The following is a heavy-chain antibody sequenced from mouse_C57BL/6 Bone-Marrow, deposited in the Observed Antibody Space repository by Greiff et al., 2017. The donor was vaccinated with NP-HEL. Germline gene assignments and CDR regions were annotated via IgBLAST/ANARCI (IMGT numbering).Heavy chain of an antibody. Sequence: EVQVVESGGDLVKPGGSLKLSCAASGFTFSSYGMSWVRQTPDKRLEWVATISSGGSYTYYPDSVKGRFTITRDNAKNTLYLQMSSLKSEDTAMYYCARHYYSNYFDYWGQGTTITVSS. CDR2: ISSGGSYT. V-gene: IGHV5-6*01. J-gene: IGHJ2*01. CDR1: GFTFSSYG. CDR3: ARHYYSNYFDY. D-gene: IGHD2-5*01.